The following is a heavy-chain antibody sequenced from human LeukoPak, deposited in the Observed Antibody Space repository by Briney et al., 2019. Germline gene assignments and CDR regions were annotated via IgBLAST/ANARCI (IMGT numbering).Heavy chain of an antibody. CDR1: GGSISSSSYY. Sequence: PSETLSLTCTVSGGSISSSSYYWGWIRQPLGKGLEWIGSIYYSGSTYYNPSLKSRVTISVDTSKNQFSLKLSSVTAADTAVYYCARTVVNYFDYWGQGTLVTVSS. CDR2: IYYSGST. CDR3: ARTVVNYFDY. J-gene: IGHJ4*02. V-gene: IGHV4-39*01.